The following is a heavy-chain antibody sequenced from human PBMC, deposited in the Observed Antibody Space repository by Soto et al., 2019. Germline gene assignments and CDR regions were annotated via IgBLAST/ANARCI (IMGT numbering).Heavy chain of an antibody. CDR3: SRDDSDWFFN. CDR2: IHYSGST. Sequence: PSETLSLTCIVSDGSISSSYWSWIRQPPGNGLEWIGYIHYSGSTNYNPSLKSRVTISVDSSKNQFSLKLSSVTAADTAVYYCSRDDSDWFFNWGRGTLVTVSS. D-gene: IGHD3-9*01. CDR1: DGSISSSY. V-gene: IGHV4-59*01. J-gene: IGHJ4*02.